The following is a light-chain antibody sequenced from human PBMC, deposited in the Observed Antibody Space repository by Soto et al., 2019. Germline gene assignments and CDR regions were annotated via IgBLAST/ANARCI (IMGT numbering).Light chain of an antibody. J-gene: IGKJ4*01. Sequence: EIVLTQSPATLSLSPGEGAALSCRASHNFSASYLAWYQQKPGQAPRLLMHGSSNRAVGIPDRFSGSGSGTEFTLTISRLEPEDFAVYYCQQRSSWPLTFGGGTKVEIK. CDR3: QQRSSWPLT. CDR1: HNFSASY. V-gene: IGKV3D-20*02. CDR2: GSS.